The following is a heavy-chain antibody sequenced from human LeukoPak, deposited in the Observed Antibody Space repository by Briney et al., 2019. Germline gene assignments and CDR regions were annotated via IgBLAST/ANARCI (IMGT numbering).Heavy chain of an antibody. J-gene: IGHJ4*02. CDR1: GYSISSGYY. V-gene: IGHV4-38-2*01. Sequence: PSETLSLTCAVSGYSISSGYYWGWIRPPPGKGLEWIGSIYHSGSTYYNPSLKSRVTISVDTSKNQFSLKLSSVTAADTAVYYCARPAALRFLEWLFWGQGTLVTVSS. D-gene: IGHD3-3*01. CDR3: ARPAALRFLEWLF. CDR2: IYHSGST.